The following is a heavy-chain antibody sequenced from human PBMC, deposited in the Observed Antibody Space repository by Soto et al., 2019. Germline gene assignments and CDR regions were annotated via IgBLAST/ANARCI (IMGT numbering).Heavy chain of an antibody. CDR2: ISYDGSNR. CDR1: GFTVSSYG. V-gene: IGHV3-30*18. J-gene: IGHJ4*02. Sequence: PGGSLRLSCAASGFTVSSYGMHWVRQAPGKWLEWVAVISYDGSNRYYADSVKGRFTISRDNSKNTLYLQMNSLRAEDTAVYYCAKWPRYCSSTSCSYYFDYWGQGXLVTVSS. D-gene: IGHD2-2*01. CDR3: AKWPRYCSSTSCSYYFDY.